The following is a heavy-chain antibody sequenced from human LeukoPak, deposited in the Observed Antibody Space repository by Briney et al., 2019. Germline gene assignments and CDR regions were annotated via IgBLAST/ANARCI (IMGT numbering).Heavy chain of an antibody. D-gene: IGHD3-9*01. CDR1: GFTFSSYS. J-gene: IGHJ4*02. V-gene: IGHV3-21*01. CDR2: ISSSSSYI. Sequence: GGSLRLSCAASGFTFSSYSMNWVRQAPGKGLEWVSSISSSSSYIYYADSVKGRFTISRDNAKNSLYLQMNSLRAEDTAVYYCARGGRLNYDILSHWGQGTLVTVSS. CDR3: ARGGRLNYDILSH.